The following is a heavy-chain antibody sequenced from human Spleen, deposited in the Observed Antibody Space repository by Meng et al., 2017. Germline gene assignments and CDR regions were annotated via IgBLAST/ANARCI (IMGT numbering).Heavy chain of an antibody. CDR2: IIPIFGTA. Sequence: SVKVSCKASGGTFSSYAISWVRQAPGQGLEWMGGIIPIFGTANYAQKFQGRVTITADESTSTAYMELSSLRSEDTAVYYCARPGEGGDAFGIWGQGTMVTVSS. CDR1: GGTFSSYA. V-gene: IGHV1-69*13. CDR3: ARPGEGGDAFGI. D-gene: IGHD7-27*01. J-gene: IGHJ3*02.